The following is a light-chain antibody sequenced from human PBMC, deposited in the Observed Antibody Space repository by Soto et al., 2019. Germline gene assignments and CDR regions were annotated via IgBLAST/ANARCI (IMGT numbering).Light chain of an antibody. CDR3: AAWDDSMNGHWV. Sequence: QSVLTQPPSASGTPGQRVTISCSGSSSNIGSNTVKWYQQLPGTAPKILIHSNNQRPSGVPDRFSGSKSGTSATLAISGLQSEDEADDYCAAWDDSMNGHWVFGGGTKMTVL. J-gene: IGLJ3*02. CDR2: SNN. CDR1: SSNIGSNT. V-gene: IGLV1-44*01.